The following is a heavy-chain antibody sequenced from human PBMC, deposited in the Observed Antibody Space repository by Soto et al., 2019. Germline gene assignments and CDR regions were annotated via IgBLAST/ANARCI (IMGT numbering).Heavy chain of an antibody. CDR2: TYYRSKWYN. J-gene: IGHJ5*02. D-gene: IGHD6-13*01. CDR1: GDSVPSNSAA. V-gene: IGHV6-1*01. CDR3: AREGEGIAAYNWFDP. Sequence: PSETLSLTCVISGDSVPSNSAAWNWIRQSPSRGLEWLGRTYYRSKWYNDYAVSAKSRITINPDTSKNQFSLQLNSVTPEDTAVYYCAREGEGIAAYNWFDPWGQGTLVTVSS.